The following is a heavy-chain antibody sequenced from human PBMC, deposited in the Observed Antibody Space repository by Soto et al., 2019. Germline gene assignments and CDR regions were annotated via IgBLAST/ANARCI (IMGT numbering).Heavy chain of an antibody. J-gene: IGHJ6*02. CDR2: INAGNGNT. D-gene: IGHD6-13*01. CDR1: GYTFTSYA. V-gene: IGHV1-3*01. Sequence: ASVKVSCKASGYTFTSYAMHWVRQAPGQRLEWMGWINAGNGNTKYSQKFQGRVTITRDTSASTAYMELSSLRSEDTAVYYCARPAAGKGYYYYYGMDVWGQGTTVTVSS. CDR3: ARPAAGKGYYYYYGMDV.